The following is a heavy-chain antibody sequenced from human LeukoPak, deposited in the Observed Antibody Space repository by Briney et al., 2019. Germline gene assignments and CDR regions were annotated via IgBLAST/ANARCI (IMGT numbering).Heavy chain of an antibody. CDR3: ARHSRRPAAGPAFDY. J-gene: IGHJ4*02. CDR1: GGSISSSTYY. D-gene: IGHD6-13*01. CDR2: IYYSGRT. V-gene: IGHV4-39*01. Sequence: SETLSLTCTVSGGSISSSTYYWGWIRQPPGKGLEWIGSIYYSGRTYYNPSLKSRITISVDTSKTQFSLSSVTAADTAVYYCARHSRRPAAGPAFDYWGQGALVTVSS.